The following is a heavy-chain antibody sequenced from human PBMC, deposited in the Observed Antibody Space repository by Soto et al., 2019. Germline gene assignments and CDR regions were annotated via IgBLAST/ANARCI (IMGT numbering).Heavy chain of an antibody. D-gene: IGHD6-13*01. Sequence: KVSCKASGGTFSSYTISWVRQAPGQGLEWMGRIIPILGIANYAQKFQGRVTITADKSTSTAYMELSSLRSEDTAVYYCARDPTYSSSWYSDYWGQGTLVTLSS. CDR3: ARDPTYSSSWYSDY. CDR2: IIPILGIA. J-gene: IGHJ4*02. CDR1: GGTFSSYT. V-gene: IGHV1-69*04.